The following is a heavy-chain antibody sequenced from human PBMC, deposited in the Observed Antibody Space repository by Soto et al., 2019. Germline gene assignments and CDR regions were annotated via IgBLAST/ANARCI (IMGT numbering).Heavy chain of an antibody. J-gene: IGHJ5*02. D-gene: IGHD6-13*01. V-gene: IGHV4-34*01. CDR2: IHHSGST. CDR3: ERGRAAAGTEGWFDP. Sequence: ETLTRTCAFYGGSFSGYYWSWIRQPPRKGLEWIGEIHHSGSTNYIPSLKSRVTMSVDTSKNQFSLNLSSVTAADTSVYFCERGRAAAGTEGWFDPWGQGTMVIVYS. CDR1: GGSFSGYY.